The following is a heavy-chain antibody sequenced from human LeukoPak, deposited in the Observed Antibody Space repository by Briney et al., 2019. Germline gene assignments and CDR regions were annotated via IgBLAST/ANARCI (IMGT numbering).Heavy chain of an antibody. CDR3: ARSSSSWYRSNWFDP. J-gene: IGHJ5*02. CDR1: GYTFTSYD. Sequence: ASVKVSFKASGYTFTSYDINWVRQATGQGLEWMGWMNPNSGNTGYAQKFQGRVIMTRNTSISTAYMELSSLRSEDTAVYYCARSSSSWYRSNWFDPWGQGTLVTVSS. D-gene: IGHD6-13*01. V-gene: IGHV1-8*01. CDR2: MNPNSGNT.